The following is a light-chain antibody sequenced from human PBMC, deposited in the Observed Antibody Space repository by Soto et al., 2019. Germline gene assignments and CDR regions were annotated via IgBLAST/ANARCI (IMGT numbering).Light chain of an antibody. CDR3: SSYSRSINYV. Sequence: QSALTLPPSASGSPGQLVTISCTGTNNDIGGYTYVSWYQQLPGKAPKLMIYEVNKRPSGIPDRFSGSKSGNTASLTVYGLQPEDEAEYFCSSYSRSINYVFGTGTKV. CDR2: EVN. CDR1: NNDIGGYTY. J-gene: IGLJ1*01. V-gene: IGLV2-8*01.